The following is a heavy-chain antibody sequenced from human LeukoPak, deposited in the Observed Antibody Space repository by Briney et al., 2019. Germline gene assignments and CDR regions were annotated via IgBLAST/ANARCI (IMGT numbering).Heavy chain of an antibody. V-gene: IGHV3-30*18. CDR3: AKISKHYSSGRDY. CDR1: GFTFSSYG. D-gene: IGHD6-19*01. J-gene: IGHJ4*02. CDR2: ISYDGSNK. Sequence: GGSLRLSCAASGFTFSSYGMHWVRQAPGKGLEWVAVISYDGSNKYYADSVKGRFTISRDNSKNTLYLQMNSLRAEDTAVYYCAKISKHYSSGRDYWGQGTLVTVSS.